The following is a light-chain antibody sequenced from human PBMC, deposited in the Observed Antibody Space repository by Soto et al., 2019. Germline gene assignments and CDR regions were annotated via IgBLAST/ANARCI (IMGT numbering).Light chain of an antibody. V-gene: IGKV3-20*01. J-gene: IGKJ1*01. CDR3: QQYGSSRT. Sequence: EIVLTQSPGTLSLSPGERATLSCRASQSVSSSYLAWYQQKPGQAPRLLIYGASSRATGIPDRFSGSGSGTLFTLTISSLEPEDFAVYYCQQYGSSRTFGQGTKVEIQ. CDR2: GAS. CDR1: QSVSSSY.